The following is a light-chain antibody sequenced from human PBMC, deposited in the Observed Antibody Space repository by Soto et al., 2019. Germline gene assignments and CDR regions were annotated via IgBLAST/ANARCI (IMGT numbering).Light chain of an antibody. Sequence: QSVLTQPPSASGTPGQRVTISCSGSSSNIGSNTVNWYQQLPGTAPKLIIYGQNQRPSGVPDRFSGSKSVTSASLYISGLQYEDEDDYYCAVWDDSLDGRVFGGGTKLTV. CDR3: AVWDDSLDGRV. J-gene: IGLJ2*01. V-gene: IGLV1-44*01. CDR2: GQN. CDR1: SSNIGSNT.